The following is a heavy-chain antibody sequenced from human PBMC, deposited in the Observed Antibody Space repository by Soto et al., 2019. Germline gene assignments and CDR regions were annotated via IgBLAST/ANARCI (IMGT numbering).Heavy chain of an antibody. V-gene: IGHV1-3*01. D-gene: IGHD3-9*01. Sequence: GASVKVSCKASGYTFTSYAMHWVRQAPGQRLEWMGWINAGNGNTKYSQKFQGRVTITRDTSASTAYMELSSLRSEDTAVYYCARPTGPDYYYYMDVWGKGTTVTVSS. CDR1: GYTFTSYA. CDR3: ARPTGPDYYYYMDV. J-gene: IGHJ6*03. CDR2: INAGNGNT.